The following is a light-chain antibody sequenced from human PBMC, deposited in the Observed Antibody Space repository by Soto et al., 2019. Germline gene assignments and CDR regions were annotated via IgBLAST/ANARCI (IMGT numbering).Light chain of an antibody. CDR1: KLGDKY. Sequence: SYELTQPPSVSVSPGQTTSITCSGDKLGDKYVCWYQQKPGQSPVLVIYQDSKRPSGIPERFSGSNSGNTATLTISGTQGMDEADYYCQAWDSSTYVFGTGTKVTVL. J-gene: IGLJ1*01. V-gene: IGLV3-1*01. CDR2: QDS. CDR3: QAWDSSTYV.